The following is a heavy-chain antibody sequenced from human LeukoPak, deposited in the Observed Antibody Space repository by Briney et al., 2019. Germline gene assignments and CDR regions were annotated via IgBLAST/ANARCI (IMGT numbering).Heavy chain of an antibody. V-gene: IGHV3-64D*06. J-gene: IGHJ3*02. D-gene: IGHD4-23*01. CDR2: ISSYGDST. CDR3: VKVGSSATVVNAFDI. Sequence: PGGSLRLSCSASAFTFSYYPMYWVRQAPGKGLEYVSAISSYGDSTYYADSVKGRFTISRDNSKNTLYLQMSSLRAEDTAVYYCVKVGSSATVVNAFDIWGQGTMVTVSS. CDR1: AFTFSYYP.